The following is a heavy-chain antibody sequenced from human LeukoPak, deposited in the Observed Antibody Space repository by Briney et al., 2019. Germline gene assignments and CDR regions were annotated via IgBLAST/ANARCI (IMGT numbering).Heavy chain of an antibody. Sequence: PSETLSLTCTVSGGSISSSSYYWGWIRRSPGKGLEWIGSIYYSGSTYYNPSLKSRVTISVDTSKNQFSLKLSSVTAADTAVYYCARHGEGYYDSSGYSWFDPWGQGTLVTVSS. CDR2: IYYSGST. CDR1: GGSISSSSYY. V-gene: IGHV4-39*01. CDR3: ARHGEGYYDSSGYSWFDP. D-gene: IGHD3-22*01. J-gene: IGHJ5*02.